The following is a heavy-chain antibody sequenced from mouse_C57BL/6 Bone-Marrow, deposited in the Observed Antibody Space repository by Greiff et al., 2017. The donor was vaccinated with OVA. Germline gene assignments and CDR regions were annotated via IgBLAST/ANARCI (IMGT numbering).Heavy chain of an antibody. CDR2: FYPGSGSI. D-gene: IGHD1-1*01. J-gene: IGHJ1*03. Sequence: QVQLQQSGAELVKPGASVKLSCKASGYTFTEYTIHWVKQRSGQGLEWIGWFYPGSGSIKYNEKFKDKATLTADKSYRPVYMELSRMTTEDSAVYFVARHERDYGSGYWYFRVWGTGTSVTVSS. CDR1: GYTFTEYT. V-gene: IGHV1-62-2*01. CDR3: ARHERDYGSGYWYFRV.